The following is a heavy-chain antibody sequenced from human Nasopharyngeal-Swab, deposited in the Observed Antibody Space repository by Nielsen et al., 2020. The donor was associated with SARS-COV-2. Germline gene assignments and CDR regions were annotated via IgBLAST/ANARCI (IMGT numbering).Heavy chain of an antibody. CDR1: GGSVSSGSYY. Sequence: SETLSPTCTVSGGSVSSGSYYWSWIRQPPGKGLEWIGYIYYSGSTNYNPSLKSRVTISVDTSKNQFSLKLSSVTAADTAVYYCARARITMIVVVNAFDIWGQGTMVTVSS. CDR2: IYYSGST. V-gene: IGHV4-61*01. D-gene: IGHD3-22*01. J-gene: IGHJ3*02. CDR3: ARARITMIVVVNAFDI.